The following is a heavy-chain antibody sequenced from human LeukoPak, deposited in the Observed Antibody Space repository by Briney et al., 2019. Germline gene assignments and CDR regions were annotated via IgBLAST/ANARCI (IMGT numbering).Heavy chain of an antibody. D-gene: IGHD3-9*01. CDR2: ISYDGSNK. J-gene: IGHJ4*02. CDR1: GFTFSSYA. V-gene: IGHV3-30-3*01. Sequence: GGSLRLSCAASGFTFSSYAMHWVRQAPGKWLEWVAVISYDGSNKYYADSVKGRFTISRDNSKNTLYLQMNSLRAEDTAVYYCARDTSLRYFDWSLDYWGQGTLVTVSS. CDR3: ARDTSLRYFDWSLDY.